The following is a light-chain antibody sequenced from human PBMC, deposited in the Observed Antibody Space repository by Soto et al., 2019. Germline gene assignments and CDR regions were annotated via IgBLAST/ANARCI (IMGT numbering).Light chain of an antibody. V-gene: IGKV1-9*01. J-gene: IGKJ4*01. CDR1: QGISSY. CDR2: AAS. CDR3: QQLNSYPLT. Sequence: DIQLTQSPSFLSASLGDRVTITCRASQGISSYLAWYQQKPGKAPKLLIYAASTLQSGVPSRFSGSGSGTEFTLTISSLQPEDFATYYCQQLNSYPLTFGGGTKVDTK.